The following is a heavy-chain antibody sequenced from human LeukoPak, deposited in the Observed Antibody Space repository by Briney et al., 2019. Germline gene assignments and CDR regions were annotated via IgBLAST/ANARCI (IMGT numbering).Heavy chain of an antibody. CDR2: IYSGGMT. D-gene: IGHD2-2*01. V-gene: IGHV3-53*01. Sequence: GGSLRLSCAASGLNVTYNYMSWVRQAPGKGLEWLSVIYSGGMTYYADSVKGRFIISRDNSKNTLYLQMNRLRAEDTAVYYCYARPVLPAAFLPSGDYMDVWGKGTTVTVSS. CDR3: YARPVLPAAFLPSGDYMDV. J-gene: IGHJ6*03. CDR1: GLNVTYNY.